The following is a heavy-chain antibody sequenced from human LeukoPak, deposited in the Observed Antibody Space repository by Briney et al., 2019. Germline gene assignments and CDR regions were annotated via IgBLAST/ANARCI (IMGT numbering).Heavy chain of an antibody. CDR1: GGSISSGGYY. Sequence: SETLSLTCTVSGGSISSGGYYWSWIRQHPGKGLEWIGYIYYSGSTYYNPSLKSRVTISVDTSKNQFSLKLSSVTAADTAVYYCARRLDHLECGGDCYSGVGPFDPWGQGTLVTVSS. CDR3: ARRLDHLECGGDCYSGVGPFDP. J-gene: IGHJ5*02. V-gene: IGHV4-31*03. CDR2: IYYSGST. D-gene: IGHD2-21*02.